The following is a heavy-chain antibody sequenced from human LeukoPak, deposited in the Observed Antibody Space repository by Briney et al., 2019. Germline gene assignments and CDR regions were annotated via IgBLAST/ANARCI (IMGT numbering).Heavy chain of an antibody. V-gene: IGHV3-30*03. D-gene: IGHD3-22*01. J-gene: IGHJ4*02. CDR3: ARAGGDTSGYYPN. CDR2: ISYEGSVT. Sequence: GGSLRLSCVASGFPFSSYWMTWVRQPPGKGLEWAAVISYEGSVTYYADSVKGRFTISRDNSKNTLYLQMNSLRAEDTAVYYCARAGGDTSGYYPNWGQGTLVTVSS. CDR1: GFPFSSYW.